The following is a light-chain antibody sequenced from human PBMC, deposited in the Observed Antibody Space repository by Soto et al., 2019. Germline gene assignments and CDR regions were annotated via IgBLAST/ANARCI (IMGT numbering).Light chain of an antibody. CDR1: QSVSTN. CDR2: GAS. V-gene: IGKV3-15*01. Sequence: EIVMTQSPATLSVPPGERATLSSRASQSVSTNLAWYQQKPGQAPRLLIYGASTRATGIPARFSGSGSGTEFTLTISSLQSEDFAVYYCQQYNNWPRTFGQGTKLEIK. CDR3: QQYNNWPRT. J-gene: IGKJ2*01.